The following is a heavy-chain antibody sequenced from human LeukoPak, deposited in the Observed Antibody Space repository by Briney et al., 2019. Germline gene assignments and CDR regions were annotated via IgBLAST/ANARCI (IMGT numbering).Heavy chain of an antibody. CDR3: AKHKKWYCRSWALDY. J-gene: IGHJ4*02. CDR2: IYSGGST. Sequence: GGSLRLSCAASRFTVSSNYMSWVRQARGKGLEWVSVIYSGGSTYYADSVKGRFTISRGNSKNTLYLQMNSLRAEDTAVYYCAKHKKWYCRSWALDYWGQRTLVTVSS. V-gene: IGHV3-66*04. D-gene: IGHD6-13*01. CDR1: RFTVSSNY.